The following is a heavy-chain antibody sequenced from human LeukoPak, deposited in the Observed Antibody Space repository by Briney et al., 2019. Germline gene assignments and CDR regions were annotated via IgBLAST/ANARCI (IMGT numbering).Heavy chain of an antibody. CDR3: ARALREQGDIYCSSTSCFLEYYFDY. J-gene: IGHJ4*02. Sequence: SETLSLTCTVSGGSISSSSYYWSWIRQPPGKGLEWIGEINHSGSTNYNPSLKSRVTISVDTSKNQFSLKLSSVTAADTAVYYCARALREQGDIYCSSTSCFLEYYFDYWGQGTLVTVSS. D-gene: IGHD2-2*01. CDR2: INHSGST. CDR1: GGSISSSSYY. V-gene: IGHV4-39*07.